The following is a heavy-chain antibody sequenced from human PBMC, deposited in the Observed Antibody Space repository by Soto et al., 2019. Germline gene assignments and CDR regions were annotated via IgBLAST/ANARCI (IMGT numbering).Heavy chain of an antibody. Sequence: ASVKVSCKASGYTFTSYGISWVRQAPGQGLEWMGWISAYNGNTNYAQKLQGRVTMTTDTSTSTAYMELSRLRSDDTAVYYCARELYNYDFWSGYYSPGMDVWGQGTTVTVSS. D-gene: IGHD3-3*01. J-gene: IGHJ6*02. V-gene: IGHV1-18*01. CDR3: ARELYNYDFWSGYYSPGMDV. CDR2: ISAYNGNT. CDR1: GYTFTSYG.